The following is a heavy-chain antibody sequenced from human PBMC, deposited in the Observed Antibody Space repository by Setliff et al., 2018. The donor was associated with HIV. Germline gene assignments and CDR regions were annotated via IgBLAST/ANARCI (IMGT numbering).Heavy chain of an antibody. D-gene: IGHD4-17*01. V-gene: IGHV4-61*01. CDR2: INHSGST. Sequence: SETLSLTCTVSGDSVSSASYYWSWIRQPPGKGLEWIGEINHSGSTNYNPSLKSRVTISVDTSKNQFSLKLSSVTAADTAVYHCARATVTVDFYYYGLDVWGQGTTVTVSS. CDR3: ARATVTVDFYYYGLDV. J-gene: IGHJ6*02. CDR1: GDSVSSASYY.